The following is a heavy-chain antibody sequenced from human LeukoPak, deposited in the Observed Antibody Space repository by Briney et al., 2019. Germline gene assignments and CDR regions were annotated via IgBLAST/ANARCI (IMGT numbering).Heavy chain of an antibody. CDR1: GFTFSTYA. J-gene: IGHJ4*02. V-gene: IGHV3-23*01. Sequence: QPGGSLRLSCAASGFTFSTYAMNWVRQAPGRGLEWVSTIGTNPGATHYADSVTGRFTISRDNSKNILYLQMNSLRAEDTALYYCAKDLDSTGLYPTQQRGGDWGQGTLVTVSS. CDR3: AKDLDSTGLYPTQQRGGD. D-gene: IGHD6-19*01. CDR2: IGTNPGAT.